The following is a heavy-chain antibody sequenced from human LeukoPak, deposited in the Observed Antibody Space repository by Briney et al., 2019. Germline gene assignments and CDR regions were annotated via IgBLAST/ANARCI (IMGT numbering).Heavy chain of an antibody. Sequence: GGSLRLSCAASGFTFSSYSMNWVRQAPGKGLEWVSSISSSSSYIYYADSVKGRFTISRDNAKNSLYLQMNSLRAEDTAVYYCARGDGSSGWYYFDYWGQGTLVTVSS. J-gene: IGHJ4*02. CDR1: GFTFSSYS. D-gene: IGHD6-19*01. V-gene: IGHV3-21*01. CDR2: ISSSSSYI. CDR3: ARGDGSSGWYYFDY.